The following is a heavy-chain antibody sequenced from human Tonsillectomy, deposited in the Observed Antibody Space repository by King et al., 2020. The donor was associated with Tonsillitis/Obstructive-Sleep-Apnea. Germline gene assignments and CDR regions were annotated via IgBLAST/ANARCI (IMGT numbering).Heavy chain of an antibody. V-gene: IGHV4-39*02. CDR1: GGSISSSSYY. CDR2: LYYSGST. J-gene: IGHJ4*02. D-gene: IGHD1-1*01. Sequence: VQLQESGPGLVKPSETLSLTCTVSGGSISSSSYYWGWIRQPPGKGLEWIGSLYYSGSTYYNPSLKSRVTISVDTSKNQFSLKLSSVTAADTAVYYCTRDNLYNWNDQPFDYWGQGTLVTVSS. CDR3: TRDNLYNWNDQPFDY.